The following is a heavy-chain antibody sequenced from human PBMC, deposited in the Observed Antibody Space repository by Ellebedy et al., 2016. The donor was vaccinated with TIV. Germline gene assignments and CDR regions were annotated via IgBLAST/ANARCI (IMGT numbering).Heavy chain of an antibody. Sequence: GESLKISCAASGFTFSSYAMSWVRQAPGKGLEWVSAISGSGGSTYYADSVKGRFTISRDNSKSTLYLQMNSLKTEDTAVYYCTRHVVGATTFSDYWGQGTLVTVSS. CDR3: TRHVVGATTFSDY. V-gene: IGHV3-23*01. CDR2: ISGSGGST. J-gene: IGHJ4*02. D-gene: IGHD1-26*01. CDR1: GFTFSSYA.